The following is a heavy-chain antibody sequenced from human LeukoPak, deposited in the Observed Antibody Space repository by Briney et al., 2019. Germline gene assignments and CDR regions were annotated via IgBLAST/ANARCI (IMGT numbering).Heavy chain of an antibody. Sequence: GGSLRLSCAASGFTFSSYGMHWVRQAPGRGLEWVAFIRYDGSNKYYADSVKGRFTISRDNSKNTLYLQMNSLRAEDTAVYYCARDSSRNYYGSGSYLGWFDPWGQGTLVTVSS. CDR3: ARDSSRNYYGSGSYLGWFDP. V-gene: IGHV3-30*02. J-gene: IGHJ5*02. D-gene: IGHD3-10*01. CDR1: GFTFSSYG. CDR2: IRYDGSNK.